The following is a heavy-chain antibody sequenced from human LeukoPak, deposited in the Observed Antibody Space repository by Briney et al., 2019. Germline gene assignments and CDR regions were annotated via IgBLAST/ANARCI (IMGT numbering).Heavy chain of an antibody. CDR3: ARGYCTSTSCYNDY. CDR2: INSDGSST. V-gene: IGHV3-74*01. D-gene: IGHD2-2*02. Sequence: GGSLRLSCAASGFTFSSYWMHWVRQAPGKGLVWVSRINSDGSSTSCADPVKGRFTISRDNAKNTPYLQMNSLRAEDTAVYSCARGYCTSTSCYNDYWGQGTLVTVSS. CDR1: GFTFSSYW. J-gene: IGHJ4*02.